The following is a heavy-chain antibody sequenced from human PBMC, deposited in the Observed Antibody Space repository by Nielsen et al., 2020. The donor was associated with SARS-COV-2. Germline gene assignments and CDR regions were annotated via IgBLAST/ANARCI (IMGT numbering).Heavy chain of an antibody. CDR1: GFTFSSYA. CDR3: ATSPRGRSGWYPY. J-gene: IGHJ4*02. V-gene: IGHV3-23*01. CDR2: ISGSGDST. D-gene: IGHD6-19*01. Sequence: GGSLRLSCAASGFTFSSYAMSWVRQAPGKGLEWVSAISGSGDSTYYADSVKGRFTISRDNSKNTLYLQMNSLRAEDTAVYYCATSPRGRSGWYPYWGQGTLVTVSS.